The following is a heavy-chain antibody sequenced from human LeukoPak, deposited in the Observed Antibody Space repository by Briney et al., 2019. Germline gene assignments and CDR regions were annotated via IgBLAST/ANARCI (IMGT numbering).Heavy chain of an antibody. J-gene: IGHJ4*02. CDR3: AKLSTMVRGVIPLFDC. Sequence: GGSLRLSCAASGFTFSSYAMSWVRQAPGKGLEWVSAISGSGGSTYYADSVKGRFTISRDNSKNTLYLQMNSLRAEDTAVYYCAKLSTMVRGVIPLFDCWGQGTLVTVS. V-gene: IGHV3-23*01. D-gene: IGHD3-10*01. CDR1: GFTFSSYA. CDR2: ISGSGGST.